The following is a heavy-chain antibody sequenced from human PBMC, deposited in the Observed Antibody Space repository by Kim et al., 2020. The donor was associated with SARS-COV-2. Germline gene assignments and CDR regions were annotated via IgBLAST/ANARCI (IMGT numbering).Heavy chain of an antibody. J-gene: IGHJ4*02. D-gene: IGHD2-21*02. Sequence: QDYAVSVKSRIPIDPDTSTNQFSLQLNSVTPEDTAVYYCARAMTRFSDYWGQGTLVTVSS. CDR2: Q. CDR3: ARAMTRFSDY. V-gene: IGHV6-1*01.